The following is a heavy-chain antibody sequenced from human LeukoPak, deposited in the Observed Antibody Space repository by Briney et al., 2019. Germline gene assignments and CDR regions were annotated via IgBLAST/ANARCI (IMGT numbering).Heavy chain of an antibody. Sequence: GGSLRLSCAASGIYFSGNWIGWVRQAPGEGLEWVASIKYDGSAKYNADSVKGRFTISRDNAKNSLYLEMNSLTAEDTAVYYCAFSNAFKVWGQGTLVTVSS. D-gene: IGHD2-8*01. CDR2: IKYDGSAK. CDR1: GIYFSGNW. J-gene: IGHJ4*02. V-gene: IGHV3-7*01. CDR3: AFSNAFKV.